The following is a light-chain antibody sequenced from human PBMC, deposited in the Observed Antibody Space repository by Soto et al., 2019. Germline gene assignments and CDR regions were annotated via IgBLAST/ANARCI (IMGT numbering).Light chain of an antibody. V-gene: IGKV3-20*01. CDR2: GAS. CDR1: QSISRS. J-gene: IGKJ4*01. CDR3: QQYGSSPLT. Sequence: EIVLTQSPDILSVSPGERATLSCRASQSISRSLAWYQQKPGQAPRLLIYGASSRATGIPDRFSGSGSGTDFTLTISRLEPEDFAVYYCQQYGSSPLTFGGGTKVDIK.